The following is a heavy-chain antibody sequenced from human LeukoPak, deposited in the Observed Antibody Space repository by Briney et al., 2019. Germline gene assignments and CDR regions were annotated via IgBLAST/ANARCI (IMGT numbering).Heavy chain of an antibody. CDR1: GGSISSYY. CDR3: ARDTYYDFWSGYYTDYYYYMDV. J-gene: IGHJ6*03. CDR2: IYTSGST. Sequence: SETLSLTCTVSGGSISSYYWSWIRQPAGKGLEWIGRIYTSGSTNYNPSLKSRVTMSVDTSKNQFSLKLSSVTAADPAVYYCARDTYYDFWSGYYTDYYYYMDVWGKGTTVTVSS. D-gene: IGHD3-3*01. V-gene: IGHV4-4*07.